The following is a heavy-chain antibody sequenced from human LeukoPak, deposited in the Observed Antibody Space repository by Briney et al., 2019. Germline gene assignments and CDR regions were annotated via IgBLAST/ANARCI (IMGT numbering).Heavy chain of an antibody. D-gene: IGHD5-12*01. Sequence: GGSLRLSCAASGFTFRSYWMSWVRQAPGKGLEWVANINQGGSVQYYMDSVKGRFTISRDDAKNSLYVQMNSLRDEDTAVYYCARVEYSGWNLGYWGQGTLVTVPS. CDR1: GFTFRSYW. CDR3: ARVEYSGWNLGY. J-gene: IGHJ4*02. V-gene: IGHV3-7*01. CDR2: INQGGSVQ.